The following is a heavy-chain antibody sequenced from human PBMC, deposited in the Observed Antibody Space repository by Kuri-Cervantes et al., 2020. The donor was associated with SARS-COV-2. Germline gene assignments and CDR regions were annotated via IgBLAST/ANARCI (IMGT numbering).Heavy chain of an antibody. J-gene: IGHJ3*02. V-gene: IGHV1-24*01. Sequence: ASVKVSCKASGYTFTSYGISWVRQAPGKGLEWMGGFDPEDGETIYAQKFQGRVTMTEDTSTDTAYMELSSLRSEDTAVYYCARVPAAMDAFDIWGQGTMVTVSS. D-gene: IGHD2-2*01. CDR1: GYTFTSYG. CDR3: ARVPAAMDAFDI. CDR2: FDPEDGET.